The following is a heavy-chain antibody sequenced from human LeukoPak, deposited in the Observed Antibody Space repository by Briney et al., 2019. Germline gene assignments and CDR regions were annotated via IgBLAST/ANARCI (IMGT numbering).Heavy chain of an antibody. CDR2: ISYDGSNK. V-gene: IGHV3-30-3*01. Sequence: GGSLRLSCAASGFTFSSYAMHWVRQAPGKGLEWVAVISYDGSNKYYADSVKGRFTISRDNSKNTLYLQMNSLRAEDTAVYYCARGNDYRNMDVWGQGTTVTVSS. J-gene: IGHJ6*02. CDR3: ARGNDYRNMDV. D-gene: IGHD4-11*01. CDR1: GFTFSSYA.